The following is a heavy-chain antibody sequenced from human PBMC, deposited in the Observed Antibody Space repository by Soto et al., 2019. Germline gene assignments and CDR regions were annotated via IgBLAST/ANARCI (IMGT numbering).Heavy chain of an antibody. CDR1: GYTFTSYG. Sequence: ASVKVSCKASGYTFTSYGISWVRQAPGQGLEWMGWISAYNGNTNYAQKLQGRVTMTTDTSTSTAYMELRSLRSDDTAVYYCARDCSSTSCYNYHYYYYGMDVCGQGTTVTVSS. J-gene: IGHJ6*02. V-gene: IGHV1-18*01. CDR3: ARDCSSTSCYNYHYYYYGMDV. CDR2: ISAYNGNT. D-gene: IGHD2-2*02.